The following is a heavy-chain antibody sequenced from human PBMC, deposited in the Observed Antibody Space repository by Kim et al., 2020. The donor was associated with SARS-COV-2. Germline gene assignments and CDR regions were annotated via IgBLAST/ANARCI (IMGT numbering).Heavy chain of an antibody. CDR2: ISYDGSNK. J-gene: IGHJ4*02. V-gene: IGHV3-30-3*01. D-gene: IGHD5-12*01. CDR3: LAGINY. CDR1: GFTFSSYA. Sequence: GGSLRLSCAASGFTFSSYAMHWVRQAPGKGLEWVAVISYDGSNKYYADSVKGRFTISRDNSKNMLYLQMNSLRAEDTAVYYGLAGINYWGQGTLVTVSS.